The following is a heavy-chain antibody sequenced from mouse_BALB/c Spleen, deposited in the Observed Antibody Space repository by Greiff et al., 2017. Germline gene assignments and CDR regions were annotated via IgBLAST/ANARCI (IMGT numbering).Heavy chain of an antibody. J-gene: IGHJ4*01. CDR3: ARGGIPYYYAMDY. V-gene: IGHV2-6-7*01. CDR1: GFSLTGYG. CDR2: IWGDGST. Sequence: VMLVESGPGLVAPSQSLSITCTVSGFSLTGYGVNWVRQPPGKGLEWLGMIWGDGSTDYNSALKSRLSISKDNSKSQVFLKMNSLQTDDTARYYCARGGIPYYYAMDYWGQGTSVTVSS.